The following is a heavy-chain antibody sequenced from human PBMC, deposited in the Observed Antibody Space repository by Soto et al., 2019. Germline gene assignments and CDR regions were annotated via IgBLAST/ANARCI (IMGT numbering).Heavy chain of an antibody. J-gene: IGHJ5*02. D-gene: IGHD3-22*01. V-gene: IGHV4-39*01. CDR2: IYHTGNA. CDR1: GDSISNSRFY. Sequence: PSETLSLTCSVSGDSISNSRFYWAWIRQPPGEGLEWIGSIYHTGNAYYNPSLKSRVTIFVDTSKNQFSLKLTSVTAADTALYYCARDYFDSSDYTTNWFDPCGQGTLVT. CDR3: ARDYFDSSDYTTNWFDP.